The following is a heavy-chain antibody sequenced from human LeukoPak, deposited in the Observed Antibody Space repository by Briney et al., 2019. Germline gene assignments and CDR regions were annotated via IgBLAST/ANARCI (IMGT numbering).Heavy chain of an antibody. V-gene: IGHV1-2*02. CDR1: GYSFTDYY. CDR3: ARADRLHGGPYLIGP. D-gene: IGHD2-21*01. Sequence: ASVKVSCKASGYSFTDYYMHWVRQAPGQGLEWMGWINPNSGGTNSAQKFQGRVTMTRDTSITAVYMEVSWLTSDDTAIYYCARADRLHGGPYLIGPWGQGTLVTVSS. CDR2: INPNSGGT. J-gene: IGHJ5*02.